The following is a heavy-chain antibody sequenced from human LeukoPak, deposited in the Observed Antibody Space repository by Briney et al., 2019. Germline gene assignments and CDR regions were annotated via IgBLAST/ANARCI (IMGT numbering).Heavy chain of an antibody. CDR3: ARDPDPYSSSWYVGVYFQH. D-gene: IGHD6-13*01. J-gene: IGHJ1*01. Sequence: AGRSLRLSCAASGFTFSSYAMHWVRQAPGKGLEWVAVISYDGSNKYYADSVKGRFTISRDNSKNTLYLQMNSLRAEDTAVYYCARDPDPYSSSWYVGVYFQHWGQGTLVTVSS. CDR1: GFTFSSYA. V-gene: IGHV3-30-3*01. CDR2: ISYDGSNK.